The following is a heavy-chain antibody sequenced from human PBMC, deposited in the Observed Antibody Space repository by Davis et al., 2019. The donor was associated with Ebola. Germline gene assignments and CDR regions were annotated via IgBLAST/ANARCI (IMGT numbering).Heavy chain of an antibody. CDR1: GFTFSSYA. CDR2: ISYDGSNK. D-gene: IGHD6-13*01. Sequence: GESLKISCAASGFTFSSYAMHWVRQAPGKGLEWVAVISYDGSNKYYADSVKGRFTISRDNSKNTLYLQMNSLRSEDTAVYYCARDSAAAFDYWGQGTLVTVSS. J-gene: IGHJ4*02. CDR3: ARDSAAAFDY. V-gene: IGHV3-30-3*01.